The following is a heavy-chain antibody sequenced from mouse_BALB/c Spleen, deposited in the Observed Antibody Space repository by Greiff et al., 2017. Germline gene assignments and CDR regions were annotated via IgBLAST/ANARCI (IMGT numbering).Heavy chain of an antibody. J-gene: IGHJ4*01. CDR1: GFTFSSYT. V-gene: IGHV5-6-4*01. Sequence: EVHLVESGGGLVKPGGSLKLSCAASGFTFSSYTMSWVRQTPEKRLEWVATISSGGSYTYYPDSVKGRFTISRDNAKNTLYLQMSSLKSEDTAMYYCTREREYYAMDYWGQGTSVTVSS. CDR2: ISSGGSYT. CDR3: TREREYYAMDY.